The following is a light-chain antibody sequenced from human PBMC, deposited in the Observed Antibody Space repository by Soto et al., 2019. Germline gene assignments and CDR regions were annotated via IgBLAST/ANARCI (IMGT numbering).Light chain of an antibody. CDR1: QSVYSSH. Sequence: EIVLTQSPGTLSLSAGERATLSCEASQSVYSSHLAWYQQKPGQSPRLLIYGAVSRATGIPARFSGSASGTEFALGISRLEPEDSAVYYCQQYGFPPWTFGQGTKVEV. CDR2: GAV. V-gene: IGKV3-20*01. CDR3: QQYGFPPWT. J-gene: IGKJ1*01.